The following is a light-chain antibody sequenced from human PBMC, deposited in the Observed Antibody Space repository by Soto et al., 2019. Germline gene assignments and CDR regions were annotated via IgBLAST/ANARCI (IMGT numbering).Light chain of an antibody. CDR2: AAS. V-gene: IGKV3-20*01. CDR3: QQYGSSPRT. J-gene: IGKJ1*01. CDR1: QSVSSNY. Sequence: PGERANLSCRASQSVSSNYLAWYQQKPGQAPRLLIYAASSRITGIPDRFSGSGSGTDFTLTISRLEPEDFAVYHCQQYGSSPRTFGQGTRVEIK.